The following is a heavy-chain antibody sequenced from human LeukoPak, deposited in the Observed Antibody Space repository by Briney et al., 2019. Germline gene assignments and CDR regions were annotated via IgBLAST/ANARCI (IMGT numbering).Heavy chain of an antibody. CDR1: GYTFTSYY. V-gene: IGHV1-46*01. D-gene: IGHD3-10*01. CDR3: ARDETAPGYYYGMDV. J-gene: IGHJ6*02. Sequence: ASVKVSCKASGYTFTSYYMHWVRQAPGQGLEWMGIINPSGGSTSYAQKFQGRVTITADESTSTAYMELSSLRSEDTAVYYCARDETAPGYYYGMDVWGQGTTVTVSS. CDR2: INPSGGST.